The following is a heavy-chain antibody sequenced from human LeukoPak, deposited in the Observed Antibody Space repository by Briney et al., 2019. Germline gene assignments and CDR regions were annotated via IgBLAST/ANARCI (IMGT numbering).Heavy chain of an antibody. V-gene: IGHV3-21*01. D-gene: IGHD4-23*01. CDR2: ISSSSNYI. Sequence: GGSLRLSCAASGFTFSSYTMNWVRQASGKGLEWVSSISSSSNYIYYADSVKGRFTISRDNAKNSLYLQMISLRAEDTAVYYCARDRSRYGGNPNNFDYWGQGALVTVSP. CDR1: GFTFSSYT. J-gene: IGHJ4*02. CDR3: ARDRSRYGGNPNNFDY.